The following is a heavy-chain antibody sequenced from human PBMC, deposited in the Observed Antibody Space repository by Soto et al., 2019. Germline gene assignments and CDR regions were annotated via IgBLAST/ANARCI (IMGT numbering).Heavy chain of an antibody. CDR2: ISGSGGST. D-gene: IGHD3-22*01. J-gene: IGHJ4*02. CDR3: AKGYYYDSSGYNDY. CDR1: GSTFSSYA. V-gene: IGHV3-23*01. Sequence: LRLSCAASGSTFSSYAMSWVRQAPGKGLEWVSAISGSGGSTYYADSVKGRFTISRDNSKNTLYLQMNSLRAEDTAVYYCAKGYYYDSSGYNDYWGQGTLVTVSS.